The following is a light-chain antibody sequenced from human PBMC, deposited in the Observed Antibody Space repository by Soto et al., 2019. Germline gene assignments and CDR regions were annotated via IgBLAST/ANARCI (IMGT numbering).Light chain of an antibody. CDR3: QQRSKWPIP. CDR2: DAS. V-gene: IGKV3-11*01. CDR1: QSVSTY. J-gene: IGKJ5*01. Sequence: EIVLTQSPATLSLSPGGRAALSCRASQSVSTYLAWYQQKPGQAPRLFIYDASNRATGIPARFSGSGSGTDFTLTISSLEPEDFAVYYCQQRSKWPIPFGQGTRLEIK.